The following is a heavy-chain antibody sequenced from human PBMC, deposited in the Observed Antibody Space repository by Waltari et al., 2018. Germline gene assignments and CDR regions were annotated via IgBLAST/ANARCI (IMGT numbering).Heavy chain of an antibody. J-gene: IGHJ1*01. CDR3: ARVTGLHTGRDFRH. CDR1: GYTFTSYD. V-gene: IGHV1-8*01. CDR2: INPNSGNT. D-gene: IGHD2-15*01. Sequence: QVQLVQSGAEVKKPGASVKVSCKASGYTFTSYDINWVRQATGQGLEWMGWINPNSGNTGYAQKFQGRVTMTRNTSISTAYMELSSLRSEDTAVYYCARVTGLHTGRDFRHWGQGTLVTVSS.